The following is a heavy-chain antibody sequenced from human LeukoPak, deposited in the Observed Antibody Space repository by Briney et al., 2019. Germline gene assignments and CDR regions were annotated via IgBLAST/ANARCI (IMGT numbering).Heavy chain of an antibody. CDR1: GFTFSSNS. Sequence: GGSLRLSCAVSGFTFSSNSMNWVRQAPGKGLEWISYISDSSNTIYYADSVKGRFTISRDNAKNSLYLQMNSLRDEDTAVYYCAKGVYYYDSSGYYHYFDYWGQGTLVTVSS. J-gene: IGHJ4*02. D-gene: IGHD3-22*01. CDR3: AKGVYYYDSSGYYHYFDY. CDR2: ISDSSNTI. V-gene: IGHV3-48*02.